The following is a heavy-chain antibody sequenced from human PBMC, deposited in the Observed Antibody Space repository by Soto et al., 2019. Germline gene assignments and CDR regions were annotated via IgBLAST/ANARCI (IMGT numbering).Heavy chain of an antibody. Sequence: QVQLQESGPGLVKPSETLSLTCTVSGGSISSYYWSWIRQPPGKGLEWIGYIYYSGSTNYNPSLKSRVTISVDSSKNQFSLKLSSVTAADTAVFYFARAYGGNCFDYWGQATLVTVSS. CDR1: GGSISSYY. CDR3: ARAYGGNCFDY. D-gene: IGHD2-15*01. CDR2: IYYSGST. V-gene: IGHV4-59*01. J-gene: IGHJ4*02.